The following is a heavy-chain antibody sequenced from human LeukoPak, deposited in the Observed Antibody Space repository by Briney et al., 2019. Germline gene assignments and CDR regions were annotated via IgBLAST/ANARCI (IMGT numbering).Heavy chain of an antibody. Sequence: GGSLRLSCAASGFTVSSNYMTWVRQAPGKGLEWVSFIYTGGSTYYADSVKGRFTISRDNAKNSLYLQMNSLRAEDTAVYHCATPWDYGAHWGQGTLVTVSS. CDR2: IYTGGST. D-gene: IGHD4-17*01. J-gene: IGHJ1*01. CDR1: GFTVSSNY. V-gene: IGHV3-53*01. CDR3: ATPWDYGAH.